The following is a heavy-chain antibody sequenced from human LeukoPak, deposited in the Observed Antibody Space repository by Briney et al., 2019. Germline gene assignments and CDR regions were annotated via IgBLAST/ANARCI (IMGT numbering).Heavy chain of an antibody. J-gene: IGHJ4*02. Sequence: VGSLRLSCTGSGFTLSDYYINWVRQAPGEGLEWVSQISKTGSTKYYSDSVQGRFTISRDNVKNSVSLQMKSLSAEDAAVYYCAREDYGGTNFDYWGEGALVAVSS. CDR2: ISKTGSTK. CDR3: AREDYGGTNFDY. V-gene: IGHV3-11*01. D-gene: IGHD4-23*01. CDR1: GFTLSDYY.